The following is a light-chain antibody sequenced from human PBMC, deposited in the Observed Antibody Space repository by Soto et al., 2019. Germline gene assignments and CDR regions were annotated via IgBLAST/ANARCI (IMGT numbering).Light chain of an antibody. V-gene: IGKV3-11*01. CDR1: QSVHTF. Sequence: EIVLTQSPDTLSLSPGEGASLSCRASQSVHTFLAWYQQKPCQAPRLIIYGASTRATGVPARFSGSGSGTDFTLTISSLEPEDFAVYYCHQRSNWPTDTFGQGTRLEIK. J-gene: IGKJ5*01. CDR3: HQRSNWPTDT. CDR2: GAS.